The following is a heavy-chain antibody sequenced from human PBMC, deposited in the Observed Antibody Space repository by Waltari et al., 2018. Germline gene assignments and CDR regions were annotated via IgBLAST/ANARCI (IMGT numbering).Heavy chain of an antibody. D-gene: IGHD2-8*01. J-gene: IGHJ6*02. CDR2: IYPGDSDT. Sequence: EVQLVQSGAEVKKHGESLKISCTGSGYSFTSYWIGWVRQMPGKGLEWMGIIYPGDSDTRYSPSFQGQVTISADKSISTAYLQWSSLKASDTAMYYCARHGLRDCTNGVCSFQGMDVWGQGTTVTVSS. CDR1: GYSFTSYW. V-gene: IGHV5-51*01. CDR3: ARHGLRDCTNGVCSFQGMDV.